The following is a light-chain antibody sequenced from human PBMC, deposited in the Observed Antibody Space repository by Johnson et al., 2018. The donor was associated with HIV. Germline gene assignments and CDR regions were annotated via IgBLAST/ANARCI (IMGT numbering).Light chain of an antibody. J-gene: IGLJ1*01. V-gene: IGLV1-51*01. CDR2: DNN. Sequence: QSVLTQPPSVSAAPGQKVTISCSGSSSNIGRNYVSWYQQLPGTAPKLLIFDNNKRPSGIPDRFSGSRSGTSATLGITGLQTGDEADYYCATWDNSLRVFGTGTKVTVL. CDR3: ATWDNSLRV. CDR1: SSNIGRNY.